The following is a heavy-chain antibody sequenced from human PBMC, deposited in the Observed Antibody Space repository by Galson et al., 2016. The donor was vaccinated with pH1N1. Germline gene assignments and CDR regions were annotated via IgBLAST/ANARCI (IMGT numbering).Heavy chain of an antibody. CDR3: AEATTMLRGGNHADY. Sequence: SLRLSCAASGFTFSRYGMHWVRQAPGKGLEWVALISYDGSNEYYADSVKGRFTISRDNSKNTLYLQMNSLRTEDTAVYYCAEATTMLRGGNHADYWGQGTLVTVSS. CDR1: GFTFSRYG. V-gene: IGHV3-30*18. CDR2: ISYDGSNE. D-gene: IGHD3-10*01. J-gene: IGHJ4*02.